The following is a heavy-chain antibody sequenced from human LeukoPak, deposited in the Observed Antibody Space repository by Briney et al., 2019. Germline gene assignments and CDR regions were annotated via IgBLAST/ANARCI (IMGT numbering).Heavy chain of an antibody. V-gene: IGHV1-69*13. Sequence: SVKVSCTASGGTFSSYAISWVRQAPGQGLEWMGGIIPIFGTANYAQKFQGRVTITADESTSTAYMELSSLRSEDTAVYYCAVVGTRYSSSWSDWYFDLWGRGTLVTVSS. J-gene: IGHJ2*01. CDR2: IIPIFGTA. CDR1: GGTFSSYA. D-gene: IGHD6-13*01. CDR3: AVVGTRYSSSWSDWYFDL.